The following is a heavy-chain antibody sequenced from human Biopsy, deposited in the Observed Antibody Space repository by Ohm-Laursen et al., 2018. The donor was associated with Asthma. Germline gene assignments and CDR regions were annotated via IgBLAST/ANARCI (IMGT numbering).Heavy chain of an antibody. CDR1: GYTFTGYY. V-gene: IGHV1-2*04. D-gene: IGHD6-13*01. CDR2: INPNSGGT. Sequence: ASVKVSCKASGYTFTGYYMHWARQAPGQGLEWMGWINPNSGGTNYAQKFQGWVTMTRDTSISTAYMELSRLRSDDTAVYYCARDAAAAGESYYYYYGMDVWGQGTTVTVSS. J-gene: IGHJ6*02. CDR3: ARDAAAAGESYYYYYGMDV.